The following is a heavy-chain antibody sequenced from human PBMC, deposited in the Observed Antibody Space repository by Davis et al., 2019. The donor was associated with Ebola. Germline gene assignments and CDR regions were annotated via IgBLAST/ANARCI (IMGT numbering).Heavy chain of an antibody. CDR1: GFTFSNYN. D-gene: IGHD3-10*01. CDR2: ISDDSSST. V-gene: IGHV3-48*01. Sequence: GESLKISCAVSGFTFSNYNMNWVRQTPGKGLEWVSHISDDSSSTYYADSVKGRFTISRDNAKNSLSLQMNSLRAEDTAVYYCARLATAMVPFDYWGRGTLVTVSS. J-gene: IGHJ4*02. CDR3: ARLATAMVPFDY.